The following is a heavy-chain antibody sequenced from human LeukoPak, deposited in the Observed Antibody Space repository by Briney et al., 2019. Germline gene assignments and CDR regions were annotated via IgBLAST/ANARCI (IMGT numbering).Heavy chain of an antibody. CDR3: TRRSERYYDSSGYYFDY. CDR2: IYYSGST. Sequence: PSETLSLTCTVSGGSISSGDYYWSWIRQPPGKGLEWIGYIYYSGSTYYNPSLKSRVTISVDTSKNQFSLKLSSVTAADTAVYYCTRRSERYYDSSGYYFDYWGQGTLVTVSS. V-gene: IGHV4-30-4*01. CDR1: GGSISSGDYY. D-gene: IGHD3-22*01. J-gene: IGHJ4*02.